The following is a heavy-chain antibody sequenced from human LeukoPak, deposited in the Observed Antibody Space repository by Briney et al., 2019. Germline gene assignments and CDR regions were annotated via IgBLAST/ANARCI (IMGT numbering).Heavy chain of an antibody. V-gene: IGHV4-59*08. J-gene: IGHJ4*02. CDR1: GGSISSYF. Sequence: SETLSLTCTVSGGSISSYFWSWFRQPPGKGLEWIGYISYSGSTNYNPSLKSRITISLDTSRNQFSLKLSSVTAADTAVYYCARRRERRRTDRFDYFDYWGQGALVAVSS. CDR3: ARRRERRRTDRFDYFDY. CDR2: ISYSGST. D-gene: IGHD1-26*01.